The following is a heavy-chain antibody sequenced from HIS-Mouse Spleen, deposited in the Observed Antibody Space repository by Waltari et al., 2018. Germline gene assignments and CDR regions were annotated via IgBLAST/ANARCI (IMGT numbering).Heavy chain of an antibody. Sequence: VQLVQSGAEVMKPGASVTGSCKPSGSSFPSYGVSWVRQAPGQGLEWMGWISAYNGNTNYAQKLQGRVTMTTDTSTSTAYMELRSLRSDDTAVYYCARGYDFWSGSNAFDIWGQGTMVTVSS. CDR2: ISAYNGNT. J-gene: IGHJ3*02. CDR1: GSSFPSYG. D-gene: IGHD3-3*01. CDR3: ARGYDFWSGSNAFDI. V-gene: IGHV1-18*01.